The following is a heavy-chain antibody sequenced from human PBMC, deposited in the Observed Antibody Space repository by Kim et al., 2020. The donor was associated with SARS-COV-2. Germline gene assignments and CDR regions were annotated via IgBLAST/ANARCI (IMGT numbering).Heavy chain of an antibody. CDR2: INPSGGST. CDR1: GYTFTSYY. D-gene: IGHD3-22*01. J-gene: IGHJ5*02. Sequence: ASVKVSCKASGYTFTSYYMHWVRQAPGQGLEWMGIINPSGGSTSYAQKFQGRVTMTRDTSTSTVYMELSSLRSEDTAVYYCARESGFNYYDSSGHTELGFDPWGQGTLVTVSS. V-gene: IGHV1-46*01. CDR3: ARESGFNYYDSSGHTELGFDP.